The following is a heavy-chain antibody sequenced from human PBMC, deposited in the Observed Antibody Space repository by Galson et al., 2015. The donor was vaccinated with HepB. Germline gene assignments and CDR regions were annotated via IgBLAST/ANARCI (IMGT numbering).Heavy chain of an antibody. CDR3: ARGVLWFGELYWYFDL. Sequence: SLRLSCAASGFTFSSYWMSWVRQAPGKGLEWVANIKQDGSEKYYVDSVKGRFTISRDNAKNSLYLQMNSLRAEDTAVYYCARGVLWFGELYWYFDLWGRGTLVTVSS. CDR1: GFTFSSYW. D-gene: IGHD3-10*01. J-gene: IGHJ2*01. CDR2: IKQDGSEK. V-gene: IGHV3-7*03.